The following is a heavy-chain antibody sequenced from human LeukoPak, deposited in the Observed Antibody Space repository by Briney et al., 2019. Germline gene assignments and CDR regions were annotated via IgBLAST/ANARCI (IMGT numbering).Heavy chain of an antibody. V-gene: IGHV1-18*01. CDR3: ARGGGADTIFGVVTPLDY. CDR2: ISAYNGNT. J-gene: IGHJ4*02. Sequence: GASVKVSCKASGYTFTSYGISWVRQAPGQGLEWMGWISAYNGNTNYAQKLQGRVTMTTDTSTSTAYMELRSLRSDDTAVYYCARGGGADTIFGVVTPLDYWGQGTLVTVSS. CDR1: GYTFTSYG. D-gene: IGHD3-3*01.